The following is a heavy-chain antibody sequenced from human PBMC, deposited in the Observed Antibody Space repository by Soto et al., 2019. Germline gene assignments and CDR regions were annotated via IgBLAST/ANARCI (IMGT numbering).Heavy chain of an antibody. J-gene: IGHJ3*02. CDR2: IYSGGST. CDR3: ATSNKYYYDSIDAFDI. V-gene: IGHV3-53*01. D-gene: IGHD3-22*01. Sequence: GGSLRLSCAASGFTVSSNYMSWVRQAPGKGLEWVSVIYSGGSTYYADSVKGRFTISRDNSKNTLYLQMNSLRAEDTAVYYCATSNKYYYDSIDAFDIWGQGTMVTV. CDR1: GFTVSSNY.